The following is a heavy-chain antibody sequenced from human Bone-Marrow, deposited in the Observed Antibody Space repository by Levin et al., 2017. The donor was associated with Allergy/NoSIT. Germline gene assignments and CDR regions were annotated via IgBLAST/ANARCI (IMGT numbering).Heavy chain of an antibody. CDR2: ISGSGGGT. V-gene: IGHV3-23*01. J-gene: IGHJ4*02. D-gene: IGHD4-17*01. CDR3: AKDDYGDYPHYFDY. CDR1: GFTFSNYA. Sequence: QAGGSLRLSCAASGFTFSNYAMSWVRQAPGKGLEWVSGISGSGGGTYYADSVKGRFTISRDNSKNTLYLQMSSLRVEDMALYYCAKDDYGDYPHYFDYWGQGTLVAVSS.